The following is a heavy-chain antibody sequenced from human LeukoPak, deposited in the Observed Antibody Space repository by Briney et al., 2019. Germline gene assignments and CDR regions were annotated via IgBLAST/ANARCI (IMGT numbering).Heavy chain of an antibody. V-gene: IGHV1-2*02. CDR1: GYTFTAYY. Sequence: ASVKVSCKASGYTFTAYYLHWVRQAPGQGLEWMGWINPNSGGTKYVQKFQGRVTMTRDTSINTAYMEVSRLRSDDTAVYYCAREPVPMVRGAHDAFDIWGQGTMVTVSS. CDR3: AREPVPMVRGAHDAFDI. CDR2: INPNSGGT. J-gene: IGHJ3*02. D-gene: IGHD3-10*01.